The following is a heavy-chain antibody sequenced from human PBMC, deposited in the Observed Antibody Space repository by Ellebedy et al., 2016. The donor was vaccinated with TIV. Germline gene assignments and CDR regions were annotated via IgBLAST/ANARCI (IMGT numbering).Heavy chain of an antibody. CDR2: IFHSGST. Sequence: SETLSLXXTVSGDSIRNYYWSWIRQSPGKGLEWIANIFHSGSTNYSPSLKSRVSISLDTSRNHFSLWLNSVTAADTAVYYCARGLMTTVISTSRGWFDPWGQGTLVTVSS. CDR1: GDSIRNYY. J-gene: IGHJ5*02. CDR3: ARGLMTTVISTSRGWFDP. V-gene: IGHV4-59*13. D-gene: IGHD4-11*01.